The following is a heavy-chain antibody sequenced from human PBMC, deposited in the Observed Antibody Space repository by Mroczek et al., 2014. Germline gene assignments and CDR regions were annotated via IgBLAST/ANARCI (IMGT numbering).Heavy chain of an antibody. CDR1: GGTFSSYA. CDR3: ASSSRDVDTAMVRGYYYYMDV. V-gene: IGHV1-69*01. J-gene: IGHJ6*03. Sequence: QVQLQESGAEVKKPGSSVKVSCKASGGTFSSYAISWVRQAPGQGLEWMGGIIPIFGTANYAQKFQGRVTITADESTSTAYMELSSLRSEDTAVYYCASSSRDVDTAMVRGYYYYMDVWGKGTTVTVSS. CDR2: IIPIFGTA. D-gene: IGHD5-18*01.